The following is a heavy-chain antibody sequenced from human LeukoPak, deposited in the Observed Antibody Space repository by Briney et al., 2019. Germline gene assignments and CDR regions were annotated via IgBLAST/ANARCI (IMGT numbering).Heavy chain of an antibody. CDR2: ISGSGDST. CDR3: AKNYDFWSGIGSYFDY. CDR1: GFTFSSYA. V-gene: IGHV3-23*01. Sequence: GGSQRLSCAASGFTFSSYAMSWVRQAPGKGLEWISVISGSGDSTYYADSVKGRFTISRDNSKNTLFLQMNSLRAEDTAVYYCAKNYDFWSGIGSYFDYRGQGTLVTVSS. D-gene: IGHD3-3*01. J-gene: IGHJ4*02.